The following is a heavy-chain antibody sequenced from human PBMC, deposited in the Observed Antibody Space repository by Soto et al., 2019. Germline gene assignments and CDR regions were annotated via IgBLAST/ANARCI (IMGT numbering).Heavy chain of an antibody. D-gene: IGHD6-13*01. J-gene: IGHJ6*02. V-gene: IGHV6-1*01. Sequence: SQTLSLTCAISVDSVSSNSAAWNWIRQSPSRGLEWLGRTYYRSKWYNDYAVSVKSRITINPDTSKNQFSLQLNSVTPEDTAVYYCAREVSSWYLPYYYYGMDVWGQGTTVTVSS. CDR3: AREVSSWYLPYYYYGMDV. CDR1: VDSVSSNSAA. CDR2: TYYRSKWYN.